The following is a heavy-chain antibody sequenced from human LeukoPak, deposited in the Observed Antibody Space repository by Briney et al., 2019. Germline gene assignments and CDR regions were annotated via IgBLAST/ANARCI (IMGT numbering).Heavy chain of an antibody. CDR2: IYYSGST. CDR1: GGSISSYY. Sequence: PSETLSLTCTVSGGSISSYYWSWIRQPPGKGLEWIGYIYYSGSTNYNPSLKSRVTISVDTSKNQFSLKLSSVTAADTAVYYCARGDIVVVPAWYYYMDVWGKGTTVTVSS. CDR3: ARGDIVVVPAWYYYMDV. J-gene: IGHJ6*03. V-gene: IGHV4-59*01. D-gene: IGHD2-2*01.